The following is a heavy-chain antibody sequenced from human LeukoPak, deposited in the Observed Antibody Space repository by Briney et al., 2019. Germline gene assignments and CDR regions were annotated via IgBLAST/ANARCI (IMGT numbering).Heavy chain of an antibody. J-gene: IGHJ5*02. CDR2: IYTSGST. D-gene: IGHD1-26*01. Sequence: SETLSLTCTVSGGSISSGSYYWSWMRQPAGKGLEWIGRIYTSGSTNYNPPLKSRVTISVDTSKNQFSLKLSSVTAADTAVYYCARGTLVGATAWFDPWGQGTLVTFSS. CDR1: GGSISSGSYY. V-gene: IGHV4-61*02. CDR3: ARGTLVGATAWFDP.